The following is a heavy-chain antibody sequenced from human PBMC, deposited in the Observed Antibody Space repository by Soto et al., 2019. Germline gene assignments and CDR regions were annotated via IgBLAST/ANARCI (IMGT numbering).Heavy chain of an antibody. J-gene: IGHJ3*02. V-gene: IGHV3-15*07. D-gene: IGHD3-16*01. CDR2: IKSKTYGGTT. CDR1: GFTFSNAW. CDR3: TRSHVAAFDI. Sequence: GGSLRLSCAASGFTFSNAWINWVRQAPGKWLEWVGFIKSKTYGGTTEYAASVKGRFTISRDDSKNIAYLQMNSLKIEDTAVYYCTRSHVAAFDIWGQGTMVTVSS.